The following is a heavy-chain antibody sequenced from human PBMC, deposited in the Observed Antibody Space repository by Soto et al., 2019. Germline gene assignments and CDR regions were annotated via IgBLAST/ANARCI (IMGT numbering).Heavy chain of an antibody. CDR3: ARGENCNGGSCYSHY. V-gene: IGHV4-34*01. CDR2: INHSGST. J-gene: IGHJ4*02. CDR1: GGSFSGYY. D-gene: IGHD2-15*01. Sequence: SETLSLTCAVYGGSFSGYYWSWIRQPPGKGLEWIGEINHSGSTNYNPSLKSRVTISVDTSKNQFSLKLSSVTAADTAVYYCARGENCNGGSCYSHYWGQGTLVTVSS.